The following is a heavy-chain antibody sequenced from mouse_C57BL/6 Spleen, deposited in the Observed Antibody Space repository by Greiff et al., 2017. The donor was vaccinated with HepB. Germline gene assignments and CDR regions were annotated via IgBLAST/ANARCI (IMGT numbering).Heavy chain of an antibody. CDR3: ARDGSYYYGSSYLWYFDV. Sequence: VQLQQPGTELVKPGASVKLSCKASGYTFTSYWMHWVKQRPGQGLEWIGNINPSNGGTNYNEKFKSKATLTVDKSSSTAYMQLSSLTSEDSAVYYCARDGSYYYGSSYLWYFDVWGTGTTVTVSS. CDR2: INPSNGGT. CDR1: GYTFTSYW. V-gene: IGHV1-53*01. J-gene: IGHJ1*03. D-gene: IGHD1-1*01.